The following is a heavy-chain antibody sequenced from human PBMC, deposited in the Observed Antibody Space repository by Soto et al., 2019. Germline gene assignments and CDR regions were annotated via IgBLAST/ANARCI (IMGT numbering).Heavy chain of an antibody. J-gene: IGHJ4*02. CDR1: AYSFTSYW. V-gene: IGHV5-51*01. CDR3: PRSTRPFYFDY. CDR2: IYPGDSDT. Sequence: GESLKISCNGSAYSFTSYWIAWVRQMPGKGLEWMGIIYPGDSDTRYSPSFQGQVTISADKSISTAYLQWSSLKASDTAMYYCPRSTRPFYFDYWGQGTLVTVSS.